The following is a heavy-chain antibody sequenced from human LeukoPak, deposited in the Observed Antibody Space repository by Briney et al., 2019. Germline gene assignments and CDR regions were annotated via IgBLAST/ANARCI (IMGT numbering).Heavy chain of an antibody. J-gene: IGHJ4*02. CDR3: ARWVSQYYFDY. D-gene: IGHD2-21*01. V-gene: IGHV3-7*01. CDR2: INQDGSEK. Sequence: PGGSLRLSCEASGFTLSYYCMSWVRQAPGKGLEWVANINQDGSEKYFVGSVKGRFTISRDNAQNPVFLQMDSLRVDDTAVYYCARWVSQYYFDYWGQGTHVAVSS. CDR1: GFTLSYYC.